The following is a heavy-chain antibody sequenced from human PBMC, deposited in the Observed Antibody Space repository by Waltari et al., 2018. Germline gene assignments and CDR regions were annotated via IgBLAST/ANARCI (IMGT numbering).Heavy chain of an antibody. J-gene: IGHJ5*02. CDR1: GFTFSSYS. CDR3: APLYYDFWSGFKESFDP. V-gene: IGHV3-48*04. CDR2: ISSSSSTI. D-gene: IGHD3-3*01. Sequence: EVQLVESGGGLVQPGGSLRLSCAASGFTFSSYSMNWVRQAPGKGLGWVSYISSSSSTIYYADSVKGRFTISRDNAKNSLYLQMNSLRAEDTAVYYCAPLYYDFWSGFKESFDPWGQGTLVTVSS.